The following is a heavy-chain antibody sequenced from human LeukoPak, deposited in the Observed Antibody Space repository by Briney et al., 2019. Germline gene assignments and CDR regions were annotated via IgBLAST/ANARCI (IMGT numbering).Heavy chain of an antibody. CDR2: ISASGGST. Sequence: GGSLRLSCAASGFTFSSYAMSWVRQAPGKGLEWVSAISASGGSTNYADSVKGRFTISRDTSKDTLYLQMNSLRAEDTAVYYCAKQKTTVTLWGQGTLVTVSS. J-gene: IGHJ4*02. V-gene: IGHV3-23*01. D-gene: IGHD4-11*01. CDR3: AKQKTTVTL. CDR1: GFTFSSYA.